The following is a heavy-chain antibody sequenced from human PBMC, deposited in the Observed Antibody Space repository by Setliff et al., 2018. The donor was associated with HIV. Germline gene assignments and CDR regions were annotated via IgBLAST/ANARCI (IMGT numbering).Heavy chain of an antibody. D-gene: IGHD3-10*01. J-gene: IGHJ3*02. CDR1: GFTFSNYN. CDR3: LGESSAAFDI. Sequence: AGGSLRLSCAASGFTFSNYNMNWVRQAPGKGLEWISFITSTGINIYYTDSVKGRFTVSRDNARNSLCLQMDSLRVEDTAVYYCLGESSAAFDIWGQGTMVTVSS. CDR2: ITSTGINI. V-gene: IGHV3-48*01.